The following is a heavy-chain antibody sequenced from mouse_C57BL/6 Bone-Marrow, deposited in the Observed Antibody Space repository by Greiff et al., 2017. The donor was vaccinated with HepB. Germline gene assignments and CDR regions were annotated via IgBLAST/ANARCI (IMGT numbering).Heavy chain of an antibody. J-gene: IGHJ3*01. D-gene: IGHD2-1*01. Sequence: EVQLQQSGPELVKPGASVKISCKASGYTFTDYYMNWVKQSPGKSLEWIGDINPNNGGTSYHQKFKGKATFTVDKSSSTAYMELRSLTSEDAAVYYCAGYYGNHLFAYWGQGTLVTVSA. CDR2: INPNNGGT. CDR3: AGYYGNHLFAY. V-gene: IGHV1-26*01. CDR1: GYTFTDYY.